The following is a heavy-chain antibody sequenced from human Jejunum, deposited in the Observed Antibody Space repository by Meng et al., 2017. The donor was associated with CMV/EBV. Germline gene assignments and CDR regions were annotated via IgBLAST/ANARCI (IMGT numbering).Heavy chain of an antibody. CDR3: AKYNYGIDY. CDR1: GFTFSSYG. CDR2: IKTDGSDK. D-gene: IGHD5-18*01. V-gene: IGHV3-7*02. J-gene: IGHJ4*02. Sequence: VQRVASGGVLVQPGGSRRLSCEASGFTFSSYGMTWVRQAPGKGLEWVANIKTDGSDKNYVDSVKGRFTISRDNAQNSLYLQMNSLRAEDTAVYYCAKYNYGIDYWGQGTLVTVSS.